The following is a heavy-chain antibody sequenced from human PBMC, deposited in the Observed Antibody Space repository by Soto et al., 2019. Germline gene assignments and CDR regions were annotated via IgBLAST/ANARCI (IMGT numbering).Heavy chain of an antibody. Sequence: ASVKVSCKASGYTFTSYDINWVRQATGQGLEWMGWMNPNSGNTGYAQKFQGRVTMTRNTSISTAYMELSSLRSEDTAVYYCARGPRARPTYYYYMDVWGKGTTVTVSS. CDR2: MNPNSGNT. J-gene: IGHJ6*03. V-gene: IGHV1-8*01. CDR3: ARGPRARPTYYYYMDV. CDR1: GYTFTSYD.